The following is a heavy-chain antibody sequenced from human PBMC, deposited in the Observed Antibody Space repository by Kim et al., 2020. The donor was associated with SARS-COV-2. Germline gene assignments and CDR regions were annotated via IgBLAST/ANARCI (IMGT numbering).Heavy chain of an antibody. V-gene: IGHV3-21*01. D-gene: IGHD5-12*01. CDR1: GFTFSSYS. CDR3: ARDRGRGWLQPDY. Sequence: GGSLRLSCAASGFTFSSYSMNWVRQAPGKGLEWVSSISSSSSYIYYADSVKGRFTISRDNAKNSLYLQMNSLSAEDTAVYYCARDRGRGWLQPDYWGQGTLVTVSS. J-gene: IGHJ4*02. CDR2: ISSSSSYI.